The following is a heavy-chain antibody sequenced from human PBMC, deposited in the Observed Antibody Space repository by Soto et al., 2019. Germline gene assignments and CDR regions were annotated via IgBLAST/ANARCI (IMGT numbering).Heavy chain of an antibody. J-gene: IGHJ4*02. CDR1: GYTFTSYG. CDR3: ARVGRYYDILTGGDYFDY. V-gene: IGHV1-18*01. D-gene: IGHD3-9*01. Sequence: QVQLVQSGAEVKKPGASVKVSCKASGYTFTSYGISWVRQAPGQGLEWMGWISAYNGNTNYAQKLQGRVTMTTDTSTSKAYMELRSLRSDDTAVYYCARVGRYYDILTGGDYFDYWGQGTLVTVSS. CDR2: ISAYNGNT.